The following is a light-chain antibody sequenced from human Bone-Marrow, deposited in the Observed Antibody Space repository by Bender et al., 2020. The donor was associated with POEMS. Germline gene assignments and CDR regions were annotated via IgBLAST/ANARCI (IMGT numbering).Light chain of an antibody. Sequence: QSVLTQPPSVSGAQGQRVTISCTGDNSNIGAGYDVHWYQHVLGTAPKLLIYNNNIRPSGVPDRFSGSKSGTSASLAITGLQAEDEADYYCQSYDSRMSGSGVFGGGTKVNVL. J-gene: IGLJ3*02. V-gene: IGLV1-40*01. CDR1: NSNIGAGYD. CDR3: QSYDSRMSGSGV. CDR2: NNN.